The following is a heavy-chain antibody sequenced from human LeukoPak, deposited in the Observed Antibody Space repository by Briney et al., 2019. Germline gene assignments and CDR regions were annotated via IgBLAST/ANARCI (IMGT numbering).Heavy chain of an antibody. D-gene: IGHD6-19*01. V-gene: IGHV4-59*01. Sequence: SETLSLTCTVSGGSISTSYWSWIRQSPGKGLEWIAYIHHSGSTKNNPSLESRVTTSVDTSKNQFSLKLSSVTAADTAVYYCARGSVAILDYWGQGTLVTVSS. CDR3: ARGSVAILDY. CDR2: IHHSGST. J-gene: IGHJ4*02. CDR1: GGSISTSY.